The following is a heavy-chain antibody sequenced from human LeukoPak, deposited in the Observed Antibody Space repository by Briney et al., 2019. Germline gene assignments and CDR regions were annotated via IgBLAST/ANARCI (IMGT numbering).Heavy chain of an antibody. CDR2: INPNSGGT. D-gene: IGHD3-3*01. CDR1: GYTFTGYY. Sequence: ASVKVSCKASGYTFTGYYMHWVRQAPGQGLEWMGWINPNSGGTSYAQKFQGWVTMTRDTSISTAYMELSRLRSDDTAVYYCARGSIAGARVVRYWFDPWGQGTLVTVSS. CDR3: ARGSIAGARVVRYWFDP. V-gene: IGHV1-2*04. J-gene: IGHJ5*02.